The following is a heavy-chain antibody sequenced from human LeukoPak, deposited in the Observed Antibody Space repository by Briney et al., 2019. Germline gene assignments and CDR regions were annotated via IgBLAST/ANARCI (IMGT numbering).Heavy chain of an antibody. CDR3: ARKGAVAGTRWFDP. J-gene: IGHJ5*02. CDR2: IYYSGST. V-gene: IGHV4-39*01. D-gene: IGHD6-19*01. CDR1: GGSISSSSYY. Sequence: PSETLSLTCTVSGGSISSSSYYWGWIRQPPGKGLEWIGSIYYSGSTYYNPSLKSRVTISVDPSKNQFSLKLSSVTAADTAVYYCARKGAVAGTRWFDPWGQGTLVTVSS.